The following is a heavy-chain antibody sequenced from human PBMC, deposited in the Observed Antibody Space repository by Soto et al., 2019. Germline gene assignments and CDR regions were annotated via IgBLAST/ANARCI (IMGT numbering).Heavy chain of an antibody. CDR1: GDSISSSIYY. D-gene: IGHD6-13*01. J-gene: IGHJ4*02. Sequence: QLQLQESGPGLVKPSETLSLTCTVSGDSISSSIYYWGWIRQPPGKGLEWIGTIYYSGSTFYNPSLKSRGTISVDTSKNQFSLRLSSVTAADTAVYYCASQAAVGTRRGACYFDYWGQGTLVTVSS. CDR2: IYYSGST. V-gene: IGHV4-39*01. CDR3: ASQAAVGTRRGACYFDY.